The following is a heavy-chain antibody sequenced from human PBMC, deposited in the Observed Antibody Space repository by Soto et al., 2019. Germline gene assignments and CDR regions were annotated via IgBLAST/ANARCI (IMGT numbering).Heavy chain of an antibody. D-gene: IGHD3-16*01. CDR1: GFSFDSYW. CDR3: ARAGLPDSYVSLYIYTFDY. J-gene: IGHJ4*02. CDR2: IDYDGTTT. V-gene: IGHV3-74*01. Sequence: QLVEAGGGLVQPGGSLRLSCTVSGFSFDSYWMHWVRQAPGKGPVWVSRIDYDGTTTNYADFVKGRFTISRDDSNNMAYLQMNSLETEDTAVYYCARAGLPDSYVSLYIYTFDYWGQGTVVTVSS.